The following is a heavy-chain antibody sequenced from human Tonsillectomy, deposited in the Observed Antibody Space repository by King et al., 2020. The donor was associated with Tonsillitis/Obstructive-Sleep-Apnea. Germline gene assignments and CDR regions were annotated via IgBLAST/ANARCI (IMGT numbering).Heavy chain of an antibody. CDR2: IYSGGST. CDR1: GFNVGSNY. D-gene: IGHD1-14*01. Sequence: QLVQSGGGLVQPGGSLRLSCAVSGFNVGSNYMTWVRQAPGKGLEWVSVIYSGGSTYYADSVKGRFTISRDNSKNTLYLQMNTLRAEDTAVYYCATSSIIYDYWGQGTLVTVPS. J-gene: IGHJ4*02. V-gene: IGHV3-66*01. CDR3: ATSSIIYDY.